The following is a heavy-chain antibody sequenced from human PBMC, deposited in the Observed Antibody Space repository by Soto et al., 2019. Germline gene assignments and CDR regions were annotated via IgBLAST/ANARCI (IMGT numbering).Heavy chain of an antibody. Sequence: ASVKVSCKASGYTFTSYALHWVRQAPGQRPEWMGWINAGNGNTKDSQKFQGRVTITRDTSASTAYMELSSLRSEDTAVYYCARGMDYCTNGVCFGSDFDDWGQGTLVTVSS. J-gene: IGHJ4*02. V-gene: IGHV1-3*01. CDR3: ARGMDYCTNGVCFGSDFDD. D-gene: IGHD2-8*01. CDR1: GYTFTSYA. CDR2: INAGNGNT.